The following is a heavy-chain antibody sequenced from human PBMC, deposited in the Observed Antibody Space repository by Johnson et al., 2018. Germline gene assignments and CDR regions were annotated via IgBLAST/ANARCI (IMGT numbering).Heavy chain of an antibody. D-gene: IGHD3-16*01. CDR2: IYPGDSDT. Sequence: VQLVQSGAEVKKPGESLKISCKGSGYSFTSYWIGWVRQMPGKGLEWMGIIYPGDSDTRYSPSFQGQVTISADKSISTAYLQWSSLKASDTAMYYCAGQIGLITDRNGAFDIWGQGTMVTVSS. CDR1: GYSFTSYW. CDR3: AGQIGLITDRNGAFDI. V-gene: IGHV5-51*01. J-gene: IGHJ3*02.